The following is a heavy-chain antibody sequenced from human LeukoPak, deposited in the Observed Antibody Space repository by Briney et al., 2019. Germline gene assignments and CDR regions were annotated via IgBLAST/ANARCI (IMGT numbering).Heavy chain of an antibody. CDR2: IFPGDSDT. CDR1: GYSFTSYW. J-gene: IGHJ4*02. D-gene: IGHD4/OR15-4a*01. CDR3: VRSQWRCYPTDY. V-gene: IGHV5-51*01. Sequence: ESLKISCKGSGYSFTSYWIAWVRQMPGKGLEWMGIIFPGDSDTTYSPSFQGQVTISVDTSISTAYLQWSSLKASDTAMYYCVRSQWRCYPTDYWGQGTLVTVSS.